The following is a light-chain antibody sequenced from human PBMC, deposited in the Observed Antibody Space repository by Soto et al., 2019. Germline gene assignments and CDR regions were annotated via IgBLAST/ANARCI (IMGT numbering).Light chain of an antibody. CDR2: EVS. CDR3: SSYTGSSTEV. CDR1: SSDVGGYKY. J-gene: IGLJ1*01. V-gene: IGLV2-14*01. Sequence: QSALTQPASVSGSPGQSITISCTGTSSDVGGYKYVSWYQQHPGKAPKLMIYEVSNRPSGVSNRFSGSKSGNTASLTISGLQAEDEADYYRSSYTGSSTEVFGTGTKVTVL.